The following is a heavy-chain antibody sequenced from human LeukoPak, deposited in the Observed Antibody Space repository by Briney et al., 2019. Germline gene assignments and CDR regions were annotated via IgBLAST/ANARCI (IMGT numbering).Heavy chain of an antibody. D-gene: IGHD6-6*01. V-gene: IGHV3-30*02. CDR3: AKEGVAARPIDDY. J-gene: IGHJ4*02. CDR2: IRYYGSNK. CDR1: GFIFSCFC. Sequence: GSLRLFRAAAGFIFSCFCMHWVRQAPGKGLEWVAFIRYYGSNKYYADSVEGRFTISRDNSKNTLYLQMNSLRAEDTAVYYCAKEGVAARPIDDYWGQGTLVTVSS.